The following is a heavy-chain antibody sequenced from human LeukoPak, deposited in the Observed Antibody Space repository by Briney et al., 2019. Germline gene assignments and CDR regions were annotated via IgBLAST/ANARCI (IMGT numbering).Heavy chain of an antibody. J-gene: IGHJ6*02. CDR3: ALNLNWNYAIDYYYGMDV. D-gene: IGHD1-7*01. CDR1: GYTFTSYG. CDR2: ISVYNGNT. V-gene: IGHV1-18*01. Sequence: GASVKVSCKASGYTFTSYGISWVRQAPGQGLEWMGWISVYNGNTNYAQKLQGRVTMTTDTSTSTAYMELRSLRSDDTAVYYCALNLNWNYAIDYYYGMDVWGQGTTVTVSS.